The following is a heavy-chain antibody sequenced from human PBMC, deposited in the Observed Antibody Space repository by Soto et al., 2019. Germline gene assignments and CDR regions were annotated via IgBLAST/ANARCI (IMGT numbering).Heavy chain of an antibody. D-gene: IGHD3-3*01. V-gene: IGHV1-58*01. CDR1: GFTFTSSA. J-gene: IGHJ5*02. CDR3: AAGVFYYDFWSGYYPTTRFDP. Sequence: QMQLVQSGPEVKKPGTSVKVSCKASGFTFTSSAVQWVRQARGQRREWIGWIVVGSGNTNYAQKFQERVTITRDMATSTAYMELSSLRSEDAVVYYCAAGVFYYDFWSGYYPTTRFDPWGQGTLVTVSS. CDR2: IVVGSGNT.